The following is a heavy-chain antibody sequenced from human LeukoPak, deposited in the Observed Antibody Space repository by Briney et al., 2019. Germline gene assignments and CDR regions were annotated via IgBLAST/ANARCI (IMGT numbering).Heavy chain of an antibody. Sequence: GGSLRLSCAASGFSFSRFGMSWVRQAPGKGLEWVSSISTSSSYIYYADSVKGRFTISRDNAKNSLYLQMNSLRAEDTAVYYCARVSAHAGIAVAASDYWGQGTLVTVSS. V-gene: IGHV3-21*01. CDR2: ISTSSSYI. CDR1: GFSFSRFG. J-gene: IGHJ4*02. CDR3: ARVSAHAGIAVAASDY. D-gene: IGHD6-19*01.